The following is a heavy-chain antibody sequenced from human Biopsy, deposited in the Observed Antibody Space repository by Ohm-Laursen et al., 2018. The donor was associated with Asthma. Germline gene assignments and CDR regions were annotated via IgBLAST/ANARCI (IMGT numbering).Heavy chain of an antibody. CDR1: GFMFRSFG. D-gene: IGHD5-12*01. J-gene: IGHJ4*02. V-gene: IGHV3-30*18. CDR2: ISYDGNHK. CDR3: AKRRGYSGHGNDY. Sequence: SLRLSCTAPGFMFRSFGMHWVRQAPGKGLEWVAVISYDGNHKFYEDSVKGRFTISRDNSKNTLYLQMNSLRTGGTAVYYCAKRRGYSGHGNDYWGQGTLVIVSS.